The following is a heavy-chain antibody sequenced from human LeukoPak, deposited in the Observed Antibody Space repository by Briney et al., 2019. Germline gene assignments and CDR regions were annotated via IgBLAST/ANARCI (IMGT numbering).Heavy chain of an antibody. D-gene: IGHD2-21*01. V-gene: IGHV3-43*02. CDR3: AKDKSDGGATEYFQH. CDR1: GFTFSSYA. Sequence: GGSLRLSCAASGFTFSSYAMSWVRQAPGKGLEWVSAISGSGGSTSYADSVKGRFTISRDSSKKSLYLQMNSLRTEDTALYYCAKDKSDGGATEYFQHWDQGTLVTVTS. J-gene: IGHJ1*01. CDR2: ISGSGGST.